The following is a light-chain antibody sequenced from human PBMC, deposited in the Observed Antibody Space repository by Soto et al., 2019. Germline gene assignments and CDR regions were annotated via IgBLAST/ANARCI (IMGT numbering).Light chain of an antibody. CDR3: GSWDSSLSAYV. CDR2: DDD. J-gene: IGLJ1*01. Sequence: QSVMTQPPSVSAAPGQRVTISYSGSSSNIGGNSVSWYQQLPGTAPKLLIYDDDKRPLGIPDRFSGSKSGTSATLGITGFQTGDEADYYCGSWDSSLSAYVVGTGTKVTVL. V-gene: IGLV1-51*01. CDR1: SSNIGGNS.